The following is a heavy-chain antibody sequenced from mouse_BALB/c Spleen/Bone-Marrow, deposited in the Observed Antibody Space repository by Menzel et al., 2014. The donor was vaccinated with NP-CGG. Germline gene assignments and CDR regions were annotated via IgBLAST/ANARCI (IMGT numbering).Heavy chain of an antibody. CDR3: GRNLKPY. Sequence: QVQPQQSGPELVKPGASVMISCKASGYTLTDHYINWVKEKPAQGLEWIGWIYPGSGNTKYNEKFKGKATLTVDTSSSTAYMHLSSLTSEDTAVYFCGRNLKPYWGQATTLTVSS. J-gene: IGHJ2*01. CDR2: IYPGSGNT. V-gene: IGHV1-84*02. CDR1: GYTLTDHY.